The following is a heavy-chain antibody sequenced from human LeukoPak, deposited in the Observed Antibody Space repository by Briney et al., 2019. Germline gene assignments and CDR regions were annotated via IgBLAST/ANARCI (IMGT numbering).Heavy chain of an antibody. V-gene: IGHV1-2*02. D-gene: IGHD1-26*01. CDR3: ARVEPWAWELTTGYFDY. Sequence: HRASVKVSCKASGYTFTSYGISWVRQAPGQGLEWMGWINPNSGGTNYAQKFQGRVTMTRDTSISTAYMELSRLRSDDTAVYYCARVEPWAWELTTGYFDYWGQGTLVTVSS. J-gene: IGHJ4*02. CDR1: GYTFTSYG. CDR2: INPNSGGT.